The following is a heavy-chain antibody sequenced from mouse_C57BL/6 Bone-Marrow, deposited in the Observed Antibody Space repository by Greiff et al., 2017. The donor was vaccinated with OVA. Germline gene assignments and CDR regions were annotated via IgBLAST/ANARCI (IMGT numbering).Heavy chain of an antibody. D-gene: IGHD2-10*02. J-gene: IGHJ4*01. CDR3: ASTRYGNYAYYEAMDY. CDR2: INPNYGTT. CDR1: GYSFTDYN. Sequence: VQLQQSGPELVKPGASVKISCKASGYSFTDYNMNWVKQSNGKSLEWIGVINPNYGTTSYNQKFKGKATLTVDQSSSTAYMQLNSLTSEDSAVYYCASTRYGNYAYYEAMDYWGQGTSVTVSS. V-gene: IGHV1-39*01.